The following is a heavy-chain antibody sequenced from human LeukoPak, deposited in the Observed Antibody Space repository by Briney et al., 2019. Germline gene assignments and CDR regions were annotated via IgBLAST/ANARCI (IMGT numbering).Heavy chain of an antibody. CDR1: GGSISSGSYY. CDR2: IYTSGST. D-gene: IGHD2-21*01. J-gene: IGHJ3*02. CDR3: ARHSVSGAFDI. Sequence: SETLSLTCTVSGGSISSGSYYWSWIRQPAGKGLEWIGRIYTSGSTNYNPSLKSRVTISVDTSKNQFSLKLSSVTAADTAVYYCARHSVSGAFDIWGQGTMVTVSS. V-gene: IGHV4-61*02.